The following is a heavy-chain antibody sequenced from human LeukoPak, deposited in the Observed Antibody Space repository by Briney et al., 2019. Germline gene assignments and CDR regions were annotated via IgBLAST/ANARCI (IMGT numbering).Heavy chain of an antibody. J-gene: IGHJ6*02. D-gene: IGHD5-12*01. Sequence: GGSLRLSCAASGFTFSNYWMSWVRQAPGKGLEWVANIKQDGSEKYYVDSVKGRFTISRDNAKNSLYLQMDSLRAEDTAVYYCVRVLVATFRFYYYYYGMDVWGQGTTVTVSS. CDR2: IKQDGSEK. V-gene: IGHV3-7*01. CDR3: VRVLVATFRFYYYYYGMDV. CDR1: GFTFSNYW.